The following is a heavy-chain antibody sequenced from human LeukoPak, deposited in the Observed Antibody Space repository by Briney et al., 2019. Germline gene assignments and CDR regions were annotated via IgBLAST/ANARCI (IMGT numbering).Heavy chain of an antibody. CDR3: ATWRRCGGGTCYSGWLDP. V-gene: IGHV3-30*02. Sequence: GGSLRLSCAASGFTFSSYAMHWVRQAPGKGLEWVAFIEYDGSNKYYADSVKGRFTISRDNSKNALFLQINSLKTEDTAVYYCATWRRCGGGTCYSGWLDPWGQGALVTVSS. CDR1: GFTFSSYA. D-gene: IGHD2-15*01. CDR2: IEYDGSNK. J-gene: IGHJ5*02.